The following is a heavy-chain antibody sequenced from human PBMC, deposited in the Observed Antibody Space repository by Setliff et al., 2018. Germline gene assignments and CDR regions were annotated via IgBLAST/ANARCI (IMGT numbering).Heavy chain of an antibody. J-gene: IGHJ6*02. CDR2: VHTSGGT. CDR3: AQTYYAYYYGMGV. D-gene: IGHD3-3*01. V-gene: IGHV4-61*09. CDR1: GGSISSGNYY. Sequence: KTSETLSLTCTVSGGSISSGNYYWSWIRQSAGKGLEWIGHVHTSGGTDSNPYPKSRATISVDTSKNQLSLELSSVTAADTAVYYCAQTYYAYYYGMGVWGQGTTVTVSS.